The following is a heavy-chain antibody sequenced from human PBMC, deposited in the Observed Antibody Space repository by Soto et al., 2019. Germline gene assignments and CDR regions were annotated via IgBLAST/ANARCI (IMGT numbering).Heavy chain of an antibody. Sequence: GGSLRLSCAASGFTFSSYAMHWVRQAPGKGLERVAVISYDGSNKYYADSVKGRFTISRDNSKNTLYLQMNSLRAEDTAVYYCARDHDFWSGSNMRGYFDYWGQGTLVTVSS. CDR3: ARDHDFWSGSNMRGYFDY. V-gene: IGHV3-30-3*01. D-gene: IGHD3-3*01. J-gene: IGHJ4*02. CDR1: GFTFSSYA. CDR2: ISYDGSNK.